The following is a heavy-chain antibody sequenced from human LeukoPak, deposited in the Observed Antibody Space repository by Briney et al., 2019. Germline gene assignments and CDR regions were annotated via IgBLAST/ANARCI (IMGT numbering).Heavy chain of an antibody. J-gene: IGHJ4*02. D-gene: IGHD4-17*01. CDR2: FDPEDGET. CDR3: ATVRDYGFLFDY. CDR1: GYTLTELS. V-gene: IGHV1-24*01. Sequence: ASVKVSCKVSGYTLTELSMHWVRQAPGKGLEWMGGFDPEDGETIYAQKFQGRVTMTEDTSTDTAYMELSSLRSEDTAVYYCATVRDYGFLFDYWGQGTLVTVSS.